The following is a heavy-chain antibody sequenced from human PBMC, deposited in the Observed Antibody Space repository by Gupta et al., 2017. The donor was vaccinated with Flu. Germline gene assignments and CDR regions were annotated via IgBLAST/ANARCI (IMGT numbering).Heavy chain of an antibody. Sequence: QVQLQQWGAGLLKPSETLSLTCAVYGGSFSGYYWSWIRQPPGKGLEWIGESNHSRSTNYNPSSKRRGTIAVDTSKKQVSRKLRSVTAADPAVFEWERGMRITRRCVVKIAFAIGCQVTIVTVCS. CDR2: SNHSRST. V-gene: IGHV4-34*01. CDR1: GGSFSGYY. J-gene: IGHJ3*02. D-gene: IGHD3-3*01. CDR3: ERGMRITRRCVVKIAFAI.